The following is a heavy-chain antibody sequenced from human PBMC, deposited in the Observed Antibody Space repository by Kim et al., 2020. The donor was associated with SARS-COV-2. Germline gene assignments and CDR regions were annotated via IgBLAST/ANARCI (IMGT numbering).Heavy chain of an antibody. CDR1: GFPFNVYA. CDR2: IIGSGDRT. J-gene: IGHJ4*01. V-gene: IGHV3-23*01. D-gene: IGHD3-22*01. CDR3: VKEHYYYDSSGYVDYFD. Sequence: GGSLRLSCVGSGFPFNVYAMSWVRQAPGKGLEWVSGIIGSGDRTYYADSVRGRLSISRDNSKNTLNLQMNSLRVGDTAIYYCVKEHYYYDSSGYVDYFD.